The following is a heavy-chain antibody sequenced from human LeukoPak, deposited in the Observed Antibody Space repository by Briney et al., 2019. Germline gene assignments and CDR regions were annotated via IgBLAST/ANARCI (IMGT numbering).Heavy chain of an antibody. D-gene: IGHD6-19*01. V-gene: IGHV3-23*01. CDR2: ISGSGGST. J-gene: IGHJ3*02. CDR3: AKVDSSGWYGGVAFDI. Sequence: GGSLRLSCATSGFTFSSYAMSCVRQAPGKGLEWVSAISGSGGSTYYADSVKGRFTISRDNSKNTLSLQMSSLRAEETAVYYCAKVDSSGWYGGVAFDIWGQGTVVIVSS. CDR1: GFTFSSYA.